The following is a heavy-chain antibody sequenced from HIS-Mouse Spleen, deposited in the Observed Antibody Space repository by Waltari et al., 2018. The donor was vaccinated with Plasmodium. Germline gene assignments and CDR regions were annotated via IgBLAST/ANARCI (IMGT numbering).Heavy chain of an antibody. J-gene: IGHJ4*02. CDR1: GGSIRSYY. Sequence: QVQLQESGPGLVKPSETLSLTCTVSGGSIRSYYWSWIRQPPGKGLEWIAYIYYSGSTNYNPSLKRRVTRSVDTSKNQFSLKLSSVTAADTAVFYCARGGYSSSSYYFDYWGQGTLVTVSS. D-gene: IGHD6-6*01. V-gene: IGHV4-59*01. CDR2: IYYSGST. CDR3: ARGGYSSSSYYFDY.